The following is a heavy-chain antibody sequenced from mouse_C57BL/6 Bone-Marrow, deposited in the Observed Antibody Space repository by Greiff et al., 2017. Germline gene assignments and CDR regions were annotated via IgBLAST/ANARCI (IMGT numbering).Heavy chain of an antibody. D-gene: IGHD2-4*01. V-gene: IGHV1-69*01. J-gene: IGHJ3*01. Sequence: QVQLQQPGAELVMPGASVKLSCKASGYTFTSYWMHWVKQRPGQGLEWIGEIDPSDRYTNYNQKFKGKSTLTVDKSSSTSYMQLSSLTSEDSAVYYCAREGGLRPGFAYWGQGTLVTVSA. CDR3: AREGGLRPGFAY. CDR1: GYTFTSYW. CDR2: IDPSDRYT.